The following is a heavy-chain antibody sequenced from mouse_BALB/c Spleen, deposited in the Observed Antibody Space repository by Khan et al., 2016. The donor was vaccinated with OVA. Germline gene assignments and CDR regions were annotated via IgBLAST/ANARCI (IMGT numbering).Heavy chain of an antibody. CDR1: GYTFTSYW. V-gene: IGHV1-7*01. J-gene: IGHJ3*01. CDR2: INPSTGYT. Sequence: QVQLQQSGAELAKPGASVKMSCKASGYTFTSYWMHWVKQRPGQGLEWIGYINPSTGYTEYNQKFKDKATLTADKSTSTAYMQLSSLTSEDSAVYYCARSPLLRLWFAYWGQGTLVTVSA. D-gene: IGHD1-2*01. CDR3: ARSPLLRLWFAY.